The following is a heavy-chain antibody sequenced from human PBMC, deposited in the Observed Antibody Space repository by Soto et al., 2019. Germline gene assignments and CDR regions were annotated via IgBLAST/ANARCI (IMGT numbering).Heavy chain of an antibody. CDR3: ARVGHYGSGSFGGFDY. CDR2: IKQDGSEK. Sequence: GGSLRLSCAASGFTFSSYWMSWVRQAPGKGLEWVANIKQDGSEKYYVDSVKGRFTISRDNAKNSLYLQMNSLRAEDTAVYYCARVGHYGSGSFGGFDYWGQGTLVTVSS. D-gene: IGHD3-10*01. CDR1: GFTFSSYW. J-gene: IGHJ4*02. V-gene: IGHV3-7*01.